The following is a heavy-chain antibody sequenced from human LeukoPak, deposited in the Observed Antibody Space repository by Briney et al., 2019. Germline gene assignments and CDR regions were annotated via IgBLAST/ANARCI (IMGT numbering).Heavy chain of an antibody. J-gene: IGHJ3*02. D-gene: IGHD1-26*01. Sequence: ASVKVSCKASGGTFSSYAISWVRQAPGQGLEWMGGIIPIFGTANYAQKFQGRVTITADKSTSTAYMELSSLRSDDTAVYYCARDRELLLHSYNDAFDIWGQGAMVTVSS. CDR3: ARDRELLLHSYNDAFDI. CDR2: IIPIFGTA. V-gene: IGHV1-69*06. CDR1: GGTFSSYA.